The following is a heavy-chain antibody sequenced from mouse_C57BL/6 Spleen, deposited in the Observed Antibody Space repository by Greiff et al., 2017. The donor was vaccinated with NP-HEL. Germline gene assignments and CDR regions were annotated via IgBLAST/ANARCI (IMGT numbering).Heavy chain of an antibody. CDR2: FHPYNDDT. D-gene: IGHD1-1*01. Sequence: QVQLQQSGAELVKPGASVKMSCKASGYTFTTYPIEWMKQNHGKSLEWIGNFHPYNDDTKYNEKFKGKATLTVEKSSSTVYLELSRLTSDDSAVYYCARREYYYGSSYGYFDVWGTGTTVTVSS. CDR1: GYTFTTYP. CDR3: ARREYYYGSSYGYFDV. V-gene: IGHV1-47*01. J-gene: IGHJ1*03.